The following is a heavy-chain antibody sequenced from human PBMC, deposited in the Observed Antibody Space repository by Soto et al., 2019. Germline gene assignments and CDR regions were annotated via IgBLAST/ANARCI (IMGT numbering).Heavy chain of an antibody. CDR1: RLTFSPYW. V-gene: IGHV3-7*03. CDR3: ARDVSSEYASILDV. D-gene: IGHD3-3*01. CDR2: IKEDGSVK. Sequence: PGGSLRLSCEGFRLTFSPYWMTWVRQAPGKGLEWVASIKEDGSVKNYADSVKGRFTVSRDNVKRAMFLQMTSVRVDDTAVYFCARDVSSEYASILDVWGRGARVTV. J-gene: IGHJ4*02.